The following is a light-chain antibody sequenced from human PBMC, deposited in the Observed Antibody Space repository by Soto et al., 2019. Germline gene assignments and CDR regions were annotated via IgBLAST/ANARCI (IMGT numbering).Light chain of an antibody. V-gene: IGKV3-20*01. Sequence: EIVLTQSPGTLPLSPGERATLSCRASQSVSSKYLVWYQQKPGQAPRPLIYGASSRATGIPDRFSGSGSGTDFTLTISRLEPEDFAVYYWQQYANSPFTFGQGTKLEIK. CDR3: QQYANSPFT. CDR2: GAS. CDR1: QSVSSKY. J-gene: IGKJ2*01.